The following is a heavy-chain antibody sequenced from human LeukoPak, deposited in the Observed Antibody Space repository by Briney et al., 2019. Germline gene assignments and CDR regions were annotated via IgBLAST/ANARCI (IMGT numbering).Heavy chain of an antibody. CDR2: IRSKAYGGTT. CDR1: GFTFGDYA. CDR3: TRDRASGSYGDFDY. V-gene: IGHV3-49*04. J-gene: IGHJ4*02. Sequence: GGSLRLSCTASGFTFGDYAMSWVRQAPGKGLEWVGFIRSKAYGGTTEYAASVKGRFTISRDDSKSIAYPQMNSLKTEDTAVYYCTRDRASGSYGDFDYWGQGTLVTVSS. D-gene: IGHD1-26*01.